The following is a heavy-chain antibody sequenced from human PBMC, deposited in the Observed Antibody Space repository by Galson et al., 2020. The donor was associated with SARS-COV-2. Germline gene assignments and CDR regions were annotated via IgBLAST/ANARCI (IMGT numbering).Heavy chain of an antibody. CDR1: GFTFSSYG. J-gene: IGHJ4*02. D-gene: IGHD2-21*02. V-gene: IGHV3-30*02. Sequence: QLGESLKISCAASGFTFSSYGMHWVRQAPGKGLEWVAFIRYDGSNKYYADSVKGRFTISRDNSKNTLYLQMNSLRAEDTAVYYCAKAGGGNSPADYWGQGTLVTVSS. CDR3: AKAGGGNSPADY. CDR2: IRYDGSNK.